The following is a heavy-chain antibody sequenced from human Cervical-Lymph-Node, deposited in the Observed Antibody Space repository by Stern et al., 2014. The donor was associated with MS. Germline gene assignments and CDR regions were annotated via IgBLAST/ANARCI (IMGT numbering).Heavy chain of an antibody. V-gene: IGHV4-59*08. CDR3: ARGEAGYYYYGMDV. CDR1: GGSISSYY. CDR2: ISYSGST. J-gene: IGHJ6*02. D-gene: IGHD2-21*01. Sequence: VQLVESGPGLVKPSETLSLTCTVSGGSISSYYWSWIRQPPGKGLEWIGYISYSGSTNYNPSLKSRVTISVDTSKNQFSLKLSSVTAADTAVYYCARGEAGYYYYGMDVWGQGTTVTVSS.